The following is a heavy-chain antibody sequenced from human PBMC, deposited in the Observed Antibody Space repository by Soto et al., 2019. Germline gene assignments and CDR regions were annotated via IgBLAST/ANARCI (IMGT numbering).Heavy chain of an antibody. CDR2: TSPKSGGT. CDR1: GYTFIDYY. CDR3: ARPPGYISDWYYFDL. Sequence: QVQLVQSGXEVKKPGASVKVSCEASGYTFIDYYXXWVRQAPXXXXXXMGRTSPKSGGTNYAQKFQGRVTMTWDTSLNTAYMELSSLMSEDTAVYYCARPPGYISDWYYFDLWGQGTLVTVSS. D-gene: IGHD6-19*01. J-gene: IGHJ4*02. V-gene: IGHV1-2*02.